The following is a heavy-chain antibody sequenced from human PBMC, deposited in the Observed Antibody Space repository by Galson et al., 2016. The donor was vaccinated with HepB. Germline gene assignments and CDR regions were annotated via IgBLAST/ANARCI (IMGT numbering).Heavy chain of an antibody. V-gene: IGHV3-48*02. CDR3: ARGYYDNSFDY. CDR1: GFTSTSYS. D-gene: IGHD3-9*01. Sequence: SLRLSCAASGFTSTSYSLSWVRQAPGKGLEGVSFIGGFSSPVYYADSVKGRFTISRDNDRTSLYLQMSSLRDEDTAVYYCARGYYDNSFDYLGQGALVTVSS. J-gene: IGHJ4*02. CDR2: IGGFSSPV.